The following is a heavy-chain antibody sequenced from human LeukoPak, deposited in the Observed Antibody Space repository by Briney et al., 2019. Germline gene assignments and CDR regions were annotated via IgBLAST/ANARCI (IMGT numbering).Heavy chain of an antibody. CDR2: IDGDGSDP. CDR1: GFTFSSYW. D-gene: IGHD4-17*01. Sequence: QAGGSLRLSCSASGFTFSSYWMHWVRQGSGKGLVWVARIDGDGSDPILADSVKGRFTISRDNAKNTLYLQMNSLRADDTGVYYCARVAHDYDVDSWGHGTLVTVSS. CDR3: ARVAHDYDVDS. V-gene: IGHV3-74*01. J-gene: IGHJ5*01.